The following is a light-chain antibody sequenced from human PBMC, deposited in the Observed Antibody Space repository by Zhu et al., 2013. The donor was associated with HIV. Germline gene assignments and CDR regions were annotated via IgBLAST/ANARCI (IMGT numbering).Light chain of an antibody. Sequence: EIVLTQSPATLSLSPGERATLSCGASQSVGSTFLAWYQQKRGRAPRLLIYDASTRATGIPARFSGSGSGTEFTLTISSLQSEDFAVYYCQHYNTWPRTFGHGTKVAMK. CDR3: QHYNTWPRT. J-gene: IGKJ1*01. V-gene: IGKV3-15*01. CDR1: QSVGST. CDR2: DAS.